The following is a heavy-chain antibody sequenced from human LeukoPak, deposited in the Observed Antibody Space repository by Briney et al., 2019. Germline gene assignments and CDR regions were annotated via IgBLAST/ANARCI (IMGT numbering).Heavy chain of an antibody. CDR3: AELGITMIGGV. Sequence: GGSLRLPCAASGFTFSSYAMSWVRQAPGKGLEWVSAISGSGGSTYFADSVKGRFTISRDNSKNTLYLQMNSLRAEDTAVYYCAELGITMIGGVWGKGTTVTISS. CDR2: ISGSGGST. J-gene: IGHJ6*04. V-gene: IGHV3-23*01. D-gene: IGHD3-10*02. CDR1: GFTFSSYA.